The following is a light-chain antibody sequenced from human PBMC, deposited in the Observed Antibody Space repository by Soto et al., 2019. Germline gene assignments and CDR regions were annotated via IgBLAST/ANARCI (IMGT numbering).Light chain of an antibody. CDR3: QQRSNWPPVT. Sequence: EIVLTQSPATLSLSPGERVTLSCRASQSINRHLAWYRQKPGQAPRLLIYDASNRATGIPARFSGSGSGKDFTLTISSLEPEDFGVYYCQQRSNWPPVTFGGGTKVEIK. CDR1: QSINRH. V-gene: IGKV3-11*01. J-gene: IGKJ4*01. CDR2: DAS.